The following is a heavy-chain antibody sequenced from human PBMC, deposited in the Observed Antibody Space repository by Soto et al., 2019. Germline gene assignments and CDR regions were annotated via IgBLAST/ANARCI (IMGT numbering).Heavy chain of an antibody. V-gene: IGHV3-74*01. Sequence: GGSLRLSCAASGFTFSSYWMHWVRQAPGKGLVWVSRINSDGSSTSYADSVKGRFTISRDNAKNTLYLQMNSLRAEDTAVYYCASYSSSWYEWFDPWGQGTLVTVSS. D-gene: IGHD6-13*01. CDR2: INSDGSST. J-gene: IGHJ5*02. CDR1: GFTFSSYW. CDR3: ASYSSSWYEWFDP.